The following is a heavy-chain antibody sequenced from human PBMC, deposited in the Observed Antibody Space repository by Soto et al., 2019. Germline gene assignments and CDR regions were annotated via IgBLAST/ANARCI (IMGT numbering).Heavy chain of an antibody. J-gene: IGHJ5*02. V-gene: IGHV1-46*01. CDR1: GYTFTSYS. Sequence: GASVKVSCKASGYTFTSYSMHWVRQAPGQGLEWMGIINPSGGSTSYAQKFQGRVTMTRDTSTSTVYMELSSLRSEDTAVYYCARDGSAYQLLSRNWFDPWGQGTLVTVSS. CDR3: ARDGSAYQLLSRNWFDP. D-gene: IGHD2-2*01. CDR2: INPSGGST.